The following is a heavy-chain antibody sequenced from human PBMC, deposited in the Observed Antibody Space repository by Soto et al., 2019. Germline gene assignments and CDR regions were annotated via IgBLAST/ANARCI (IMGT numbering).Heavy chain of an antibody. V-gene: IGHV3-33*01. J-gene: IGHJ4*02. CDR1: GFTFSSYG. Sequence: QVQLVESGGGVVQPGRSLRLSCAASGFTFSSYGMHWVRQAPGKGLEWVAVIWYDGSNKYYADSVKGRFTISRDNSKNTLYLQMNSLRAEDTAVYYCARGGVGSSPTFDYWGQGTLVTVSS. CDR2: IWYDGSNK. CDR3: ARGGVGSSPTFDY. D-gene: IGHD6-6*01.